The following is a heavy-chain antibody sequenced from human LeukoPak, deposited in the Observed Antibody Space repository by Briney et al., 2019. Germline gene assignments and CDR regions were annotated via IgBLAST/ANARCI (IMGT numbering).Heavy chain of an antibody. CDR3: ATDPGIAAAGKN. V-gene: IGHV1-18*01. CDR2: INAYNGNT. D-gene: IGHD6-13*01. Sequence: SSVKVSCKASGYTFTSYGISWVRQPPAQGLEWMGWINAYNGNTNYAQKLQGRVTMTEDNSTDTAYMELSRLRSEDTAVYYCATDPGIAAAGKNWGQGTLVTVSS. J-gene: IGHJ4*02. CDR1: GYTFTSYG.